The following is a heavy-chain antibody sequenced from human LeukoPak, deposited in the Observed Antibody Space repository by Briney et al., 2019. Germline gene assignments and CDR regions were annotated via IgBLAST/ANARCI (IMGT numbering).Heavy chain of an antibody. V-gene: IGHV4-39*01. D-gene: IGHD6-19*01. J-gene: IGHJ3*02. CDR1: GVSFSSSRYY. Sequence: SETLSLTCTVSGVSFSSSRYYWGWIRRPPGKGLEWIGSIFYTGTTYYNPSLKSRVTISVDTSKSQFSLKLTSVTAADTAVYYCAEVAEAGNGVPNNAFDIWGQGTMVTVSS. CDR2: IFYTGTT. CDR3: AEVAEAGNGVPNNAFDI.